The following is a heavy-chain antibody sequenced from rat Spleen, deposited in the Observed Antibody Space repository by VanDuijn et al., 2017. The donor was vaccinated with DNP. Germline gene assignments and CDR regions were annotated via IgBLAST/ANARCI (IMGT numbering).Heavy chain of an antibody. CDR1: GFTFSDYY. D-gene: IGHD4-3*01. CDR3: VRWYNSGHYFDY. V-gene: IGHV5-22*01. CDR2: IRYDGGST. Sequence: EVQLLESGGGLVQPGRSLKLSCAASGFTFSDYYMAWVRQAPTRGLEWVAYIRYDGGSTYYGDSVKGRFTISRDNAQSALNLQMNSLRSEDMATYYCVRWYNSGHYFDYWGQGVMVTVSS. J-gene: IGHJ2*01.